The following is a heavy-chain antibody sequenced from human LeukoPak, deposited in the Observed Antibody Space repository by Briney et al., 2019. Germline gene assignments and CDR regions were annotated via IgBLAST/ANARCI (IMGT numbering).Heavy chain of an antibody. J-gene: IGHJ3*02. CDR1: GFTFDDYA. Sequence: HPGGSLRLSCAASGFTFDDYATHWVRQAPGKGLEWVSGISWNSGSIGYADSVKGRFTISRDNAKNSLYLQMNSLRAEDTAVYYCARDPMNYDILTGYYRLSAFDIWGQGTMVTVSS. CDR3: ARDPMNYDILTGYYRLSAFDI. V-gene: IGHV3-9*01. D-gene: IGHD3-9*01. CDR2: ISWNSGSI.